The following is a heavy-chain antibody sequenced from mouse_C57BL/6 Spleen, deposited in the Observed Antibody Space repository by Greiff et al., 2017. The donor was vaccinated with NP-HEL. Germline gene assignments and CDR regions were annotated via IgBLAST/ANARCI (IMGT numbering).Heavy chain of an antibody. D-gene: IGHD1-1*01. J-gene: IGHJ1*03. CDR3: AIEITTVSYWYFDV. V-gene: IGHV1-74*01. Sequence: QVQLKQPGAELVKPGASVKVSCKASGYTFTSYWMHWVKQRPGQGLEWIGRIHPSDSDTNYNQKFKGKATLTVDKSSSTAYMQLSSLTSEDSAVDYCAIEITTVSYWYFDVWGTGTTVTVSS. CDR1: GYTFTSYW. CDR2: IHPSDSDT.